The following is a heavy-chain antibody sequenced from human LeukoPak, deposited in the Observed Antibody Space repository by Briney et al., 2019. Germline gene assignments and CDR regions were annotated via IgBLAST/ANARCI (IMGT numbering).Heavy chain of an antibody. CDR1: GYTFTSYY. D-gene: IGHD1-26*01. CDR2: INPNSGGT. Sequence: ASVKVSCKASGYTFTSYYMHWVRQAPGQELGWMGRINPNSGGTNYAQKIQGRVTMTRDTSISTAYTEMSSLRFEDTAVYYCSRDVVGSFGTKALGDWGQGTLVTVSA. V-gene: IGHV1/OR15-1*01. J-gene: IGHJ4*02. CDR3: SRDVVGSFGTKALGD.